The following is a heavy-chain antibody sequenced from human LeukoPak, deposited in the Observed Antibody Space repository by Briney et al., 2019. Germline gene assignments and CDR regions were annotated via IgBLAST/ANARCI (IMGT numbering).Heavy chain of an antibody. J-gene: IGHJ6*02. CDR3: ARDRVSSSSGPADYYYGVDV. CDR2: IWFDGNNR. V-gene: IGHV3-33*01. D-gene: IGHD6-6*01. Sequence: PGGSLRLSCAASGFIFSSYGMHWVRQAPGKGLEWVAIIWFDGNNRYYGDSVKGRFTISRDNSKNTLDLQMDSLRGEDTAVYYCARDRVSSSSGPADYYYGVDVWGQGTTVTVSS. CDR1: GFIFSSYG.